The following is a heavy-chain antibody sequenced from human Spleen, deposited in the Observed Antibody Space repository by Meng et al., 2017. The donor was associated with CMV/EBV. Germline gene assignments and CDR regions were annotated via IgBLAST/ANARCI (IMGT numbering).Heavy chain of an antibody. CDR3: ARLYRGYYYGMDV. CDR2: IYYSGST. Sequence: SETLSLTCTVSGGSISSYYWSWIRQPPGKGLEWIGYIYYSGSTNYNPSLKSRVTISVDTSKNQFSLKLSSVTAADTALYYCARLYRGYYYGMDVWGQGTTVTVSS. V-gene: IGHV4-59*01. D-gene: IGHD1-26*01. J-gene: IGHJ6*02. CDR1: GGSISSYY.